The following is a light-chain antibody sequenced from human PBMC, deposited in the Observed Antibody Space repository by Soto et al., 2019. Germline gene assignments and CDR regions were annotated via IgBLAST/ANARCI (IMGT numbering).Light chain of an antibody. J-gene: IGLJ2*01. CDR1: SSNIGALYD. CDR2: GNT. Sequence: QSVLTQPPSVSGAPGQRVTISCTGGSSNIGALYDVHWYQQLPGTAPKLLIYGNTNRPSGVPDRFSGAKSGTSASLAITGLQAEDEADYYCQSYDTSLSGSIFGGGTKLTVL. V-gene: IGLV1-40*01. CDR3: QSYDTSLSGSI.